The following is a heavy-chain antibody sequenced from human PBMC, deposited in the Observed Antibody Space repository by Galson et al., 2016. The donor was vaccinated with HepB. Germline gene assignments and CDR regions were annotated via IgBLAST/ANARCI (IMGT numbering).Heavy chain of an antibody. CDR1: GFTFSNAW. D-gene: IGHD3-22*01. J-gene: IGHJ4*02. V-gene: IGHV3-7*03. Sequence: SLRLSCAASGFTFSNAWMSWVRQAPGKGLEWVANINKDGSEENYADSVKGRFTISRDNAKNSLYLQMNGLRAEDTAVYYCARGGWFYYDTSDDAGDFWGQGILVTVSS. CDR2: INKDGSEE. CDR3: ARGGWFYYDTSDDAGDF.